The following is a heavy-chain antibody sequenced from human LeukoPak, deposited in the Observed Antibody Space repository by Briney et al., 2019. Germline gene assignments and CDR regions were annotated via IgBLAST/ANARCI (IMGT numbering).Heavy chain of an antibody. CDR3: AKTSDGDYVDYYYYGMDV. D-gene: IGHD4-17*01. V-gene: IGHV3-23*01. CDR2: ISGSGGST. J-gene: IGHJ6*02. CDR1: GFTFSSYA. Sequence: GGSLRLSCAASGFTFSSYAVSWVRQAPGKGLEWVSAISGSGGSTYYADSVKGRFTISRDNSKNTLYLQMNSLRAEDTAVYYCAKTSDGDYVDYYYYGMDVWGQGTTVTVSS.